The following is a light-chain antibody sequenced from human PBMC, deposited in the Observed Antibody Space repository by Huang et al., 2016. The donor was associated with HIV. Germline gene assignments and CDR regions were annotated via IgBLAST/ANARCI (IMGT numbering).Light chain of an antibody. CDR3: MHALRLPLT. Sequence: DIVMTQSPVSLPVIPGEAASISCRCSESLLHSNGNNYLDWYLQKTGQSPQLLIYFGSHRASGVPDRFSGSGSGTHFTLKISRVEAEDVGVYYCMHALRLPLTLGGGTKVEIK. CDR2: FGS. V-gene: IGKV2-28*01. J-gene: IGKJ4*01. CDR1: ESLLHSNGNNY.